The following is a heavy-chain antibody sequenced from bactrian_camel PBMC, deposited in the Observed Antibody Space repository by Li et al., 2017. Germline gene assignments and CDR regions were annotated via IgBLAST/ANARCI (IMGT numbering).Heavy chain of an antibody. CDR1: GFTNSRYC. Sequence: QLVESGGGSVQAGGSLRLSCTASGFTNSRYCMGWFRQAPGKGLEWVSAINPNGGSTYYADSVKGRFTISRDNAKNTVHLEMNNLKSEDTAVYYCAAGLDPNYWGQGTQVTVS. D-gene: IGHD1*01. V-gene: IGHV3S1*01. CDR3: AAGLDPNY. J-gene: IGHJ4*01. CDR2: INPNGGST.